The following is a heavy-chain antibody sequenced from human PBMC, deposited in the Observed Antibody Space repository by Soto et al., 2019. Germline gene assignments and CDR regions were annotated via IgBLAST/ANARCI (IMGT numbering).Heavy chain of an antibody. Sequence: GESLKISCKGSGYSFTSYWIGWVRQMPGKGLEWMGIIYPGDSDTRYSPSFQGQVTISADKSISTAYLQWSSLKASGTAMYYCAARVGSSPLYYYGVDVWGHGTTVTVSS. CDR2: IYPGDSDT. V-gene: IGHV5-51*01. CDR3: AARVGSSPLYYYGVDV. J-gene: IGHJ6*02. CDR1: GYSFTSYW. D-gene: IGHD3-10*01.